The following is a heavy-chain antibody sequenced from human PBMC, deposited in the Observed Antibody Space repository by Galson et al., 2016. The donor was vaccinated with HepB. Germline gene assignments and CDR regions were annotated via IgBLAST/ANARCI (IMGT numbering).Heavy chain of an antibody. J-gene: IGHJ6*04. CDR2: ISRSGDST. CDR3: VQGSTAPAV. V-gene: IGHV3-23*01. CDR1: GFSFSSYA. Sequence: SLRLSCAGSGFSFSSYAVHWVRQAPGKGLEVVSSISRSGDSTDYADSVKGRFTISRDNSKNTLSLQMNSLTADDTAIYYCVQGSTAPAVWGKGTTVTVSS. D-gene: IGHD1-26*01.